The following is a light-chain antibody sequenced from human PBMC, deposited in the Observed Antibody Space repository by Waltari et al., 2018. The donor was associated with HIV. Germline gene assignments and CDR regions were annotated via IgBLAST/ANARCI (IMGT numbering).Light chain of an antibody. V-gene: IGLV9-49*01. J-gene: IGLJ3*02. CDR3: GADHGSGSNFRWV. CDR1: RRYSTYK. CDR2: VGTGGIVG. Sequence: QPVLTQPPSASASLGASVTLTCTLSRRYSTYKVDWYQQRPGKGPRFVMRVGTGGIVGSKGDGIPDRFSVLGSGLNRYLTIKNIQEEDESDYHCGADHGSGSNFRWVFGGGTKLTVL.